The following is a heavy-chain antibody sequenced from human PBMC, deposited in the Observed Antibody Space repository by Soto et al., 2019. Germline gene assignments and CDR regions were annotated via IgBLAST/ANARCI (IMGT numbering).Heavy chain of an antibody. D-gene: IGHD6-13*01. Sequence: QVQLVQSGAEVKKPGSSVKMSCKASGGTFSSYTISWVRQAPGQGVEWMGRIIPILGIANYAQKFQGRVTITADKSTSTAYMELSSLRSEDTAVYYCARAGGSEAAAGTVAFDIWGQGTMVTVSS. V-gene: IGHV1-69*02. CDR3: ARAGGSEAAAGTVAFDI. CDR2: IIPILGIA. J-gene: IGHJ3*02. CDR1: GGTFSSYT.